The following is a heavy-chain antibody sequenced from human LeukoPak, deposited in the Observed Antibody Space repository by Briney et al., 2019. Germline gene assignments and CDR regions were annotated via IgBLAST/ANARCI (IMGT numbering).Heavy chain of an antibody. J-gene: IGHJ4*02. Sequence: ASVKVSCKASGYTFTSYDINWVRQATGQGLEWMGWMNPNSGNTGYAQEFQGRVTMTRNTSISTAYMELSSLRSEDTAVYYCARAKKYYDYVWGSYRRNVDYWGQGTLVTVSS. CDR2: MNPNSGNT. D-gene: IGHD3-16*02. V-gene: IGHV1-8*01. CDR1: GYTFTSYD. CDR3: ARAKKYYDYVWGSYRRNVDY.